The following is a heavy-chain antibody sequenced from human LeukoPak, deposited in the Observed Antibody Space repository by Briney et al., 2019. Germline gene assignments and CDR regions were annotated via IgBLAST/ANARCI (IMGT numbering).Heavy chain of an antibody. CDR3: ARDSRGGYDILTGYYTSYYFDY. J-gene: IGHJ4*02. V-gene: IGHV3-48*04. D-gene: IGHD3-9*01. CDR2: ISSSGSTI. CDR1: GFTFASYG. Sequence: PGGSLRLSCAASGFTFASYGMSWVRQAPGKGLEWVSYISSSGSTIYYADSVKGRFTISRDNAKNSLYLQMNSLRAEDMAVYYCARDSRGGYDILTGYYTSYYFDYWGQGTPVTVSS.